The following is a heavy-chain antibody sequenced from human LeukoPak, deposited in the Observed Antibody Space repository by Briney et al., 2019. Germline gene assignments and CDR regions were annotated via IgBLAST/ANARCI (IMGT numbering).Heavy chain of an antibody. Sequence: PGGSLRLSCAASGFTFNNNAMNWVRQAPGKGLEWVSVISASGGGTYYADSVKGRFTISRDNSKNTLYLQMNSLRAEDTAVYYCVKGRWSSGFYFDYWGQGTLVTVSS. V-gene: IGHV3-23*01. D-gene: IGHD3-22*01. CDR3: VKGRWSSGFYFDY. J-gene: IGHJ4*02. CDR1: GFTFNNNA. CDR2: ISASGGGT.